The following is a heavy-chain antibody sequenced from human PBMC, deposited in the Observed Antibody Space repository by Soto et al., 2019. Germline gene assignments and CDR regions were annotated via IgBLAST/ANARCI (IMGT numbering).Heavy chain of an antibody. CDR3: ARSYRDYGMDV. V-gene: IGHV4-28*01. J-gene: IGHJ6*02. Sequence: QVQLQESGPGLVKPSDTLSLTCAVSGYSISSSHWWGWIRQPPGKGLEWIGYIYYSGSTYYNPSRKRRVTLSVDTSKNQFSLKVSSVTAVDTAVYYCARSYRDYGMDVWGQGTTVTVSS. D-gene: IGHD5-18*01. CDR1: GYSISSSHW. CDR2: IYYSGST.